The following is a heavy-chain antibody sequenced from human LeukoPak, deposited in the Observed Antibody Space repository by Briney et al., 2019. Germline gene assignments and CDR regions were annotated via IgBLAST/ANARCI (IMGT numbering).Heavy chain of an antibody. CDR1: GYTFTSYG. CDR2: ISAYNGNT. J-gene: IGHJ4*02. D-gene: IGHD6-13*01. Sequence: ASVKVSCKASGYTFTSYGISWVRQAPGQGLEWMGWISAYNGNTNYAQKLQGRVTMTTDTSTSTAYMELRSLRSDDTAVYYCAIRIGRRPSPGIAADYWGRGTLVTVSS. CDR3: AIRIGRRPSPGIAADY. V-gene: IGHV1-18*01.